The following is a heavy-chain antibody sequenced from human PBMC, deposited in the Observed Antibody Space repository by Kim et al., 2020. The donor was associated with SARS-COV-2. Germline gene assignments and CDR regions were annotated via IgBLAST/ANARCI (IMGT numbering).Heavy chain of an antibody. CDR2: INTNTGDP. CDR3: ARRYCSSSSCYWTSGY. CDR1: GYTFTSYN. D-gene: IGHD2-2*01. Sequence: ASVKVSCKASGYTFTSYNFNWVRQAPGQGLEWMGWINTNTGDPTYAQGFTGRFVFSLDTYVSTAYLQITSLKAEDTAVYYCARRYCSSSSCYWTSGYWGQGTLVTVSS. J-gene: IGHJ4*02. V-gene: IGHV7-4-1*02.